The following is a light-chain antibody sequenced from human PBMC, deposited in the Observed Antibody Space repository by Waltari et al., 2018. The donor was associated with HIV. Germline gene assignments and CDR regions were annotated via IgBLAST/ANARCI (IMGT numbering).Light chain of an antibody. CDR2: YDS. V-gene: IGLV3-21*04. Sequence: YVLAQPPSVSVATGKTATITCGGDRIATKIVSWYQQTSGQAPQLIIYYDSDRPSGIPERFSGSNSGSTATLTISRVEAGDEADYYCEVWDETRNHVVFGGGTKLFAL. CDR3: EVWDETRNHVV. CDR1: RIATKI. J-gene: IGLJ2*01.